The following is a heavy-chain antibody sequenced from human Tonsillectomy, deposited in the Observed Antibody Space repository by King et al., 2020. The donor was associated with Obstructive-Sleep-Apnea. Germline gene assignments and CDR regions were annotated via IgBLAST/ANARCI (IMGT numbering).Heavy chain of an antibody. CDR2: ISYDGSNE. Sequence: VQLVESGGGVVQPGRSMRLSCAASGFTFSSYAMHWVRQAPGKGLEWVAVISYDGSNEYYADSVKGRFTISRDNSKNKLYLQMNSLRAEDTAGYYCAREGDCSGGSSYWGIDYWGQGTLVTVSS. CDR1: GFTFSSYA. D-gene: IGHD2-15*01. V-gene: IGHV3-30*04. J-gene: IGHJ4*02. CDR3: AREGDCSGGSSYWGIDY.